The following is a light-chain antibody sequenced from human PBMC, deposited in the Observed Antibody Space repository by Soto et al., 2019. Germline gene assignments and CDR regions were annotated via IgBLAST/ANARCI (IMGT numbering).Light chain of an antibody. V-gene: IGLV2-14*01. CDR1: SSDVGDYNY. CDR2: AVS. CDR3: CSYMRNSLYV. Sequence: QSALTQPASVSGSPGQSITISCTGTSSDVGDYNYVSWYQQHPGKAPKLMISAVSNRPSGVSDRFSSSKSGNTASLTISGLQAEDEADYYCSYMRNSLYVFGTGTKLTVL. J-gene: IGLJ1*01.